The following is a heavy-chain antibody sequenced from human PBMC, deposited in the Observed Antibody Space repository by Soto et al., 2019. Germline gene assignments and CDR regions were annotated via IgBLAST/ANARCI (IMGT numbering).Heavy chain of an antibody. D-gene: IGHD3-3*01. J-gene: IGHJ4*02. Sequence: GGSLRLSCTASGFTFTSYAMTWVRQAPGKGLEWVPGISADGDTTYYANSVKGRFTVSRDNSKNTLYLQMNSLRAEDTAVYYCAKDGKSWVLGYYFPWGQGALVTVSS. V-gene: IGHV3-23*01. CDR3: AKDGKSWVLGYYFP. CDR1: GFTFTSYA. CDR2: ISADGDTT.